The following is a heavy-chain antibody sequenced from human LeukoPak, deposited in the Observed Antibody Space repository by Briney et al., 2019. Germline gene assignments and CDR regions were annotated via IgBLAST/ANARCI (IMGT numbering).Heavy chain of an antibody. J-gene: IGHJ4*02. D-gene: IGHD4-11*01. V-gene: IGHV1-2*02. CDR2: INPNSGGT. CDR1: GYTFTSYG. Sequence: ASVKVSCKASGYTFTSYGISWVRQAPGQGLEWMGWINPNSGGTNYAQKFQGRVTMTRDTSISTAYMELSRLRSDDTAVYYCAREPRYSNYGYWGQGTLVTVSS. CDR3: AREPRYSNYGY.